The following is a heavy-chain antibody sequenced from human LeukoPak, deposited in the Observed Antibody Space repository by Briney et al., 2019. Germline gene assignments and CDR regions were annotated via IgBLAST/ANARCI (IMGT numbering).Heavy chain of an antibody. Sequence: GESLKISCKASGYSFISYWIGWVRQVPGEGLEWIGLIYPGDSDTRYSPSFQGQVTVSADKSISTAYLQWSSLQASDTAMYYCARHVSAGAIDYWGQGTLVTVSS. V-gene: IGHV5-51*01. CDR2: IYPGDSDT. CDR3: ARHVSAGAIDY. J-gene: IGHJ4*02. CDR1: GYSFISYW. D-gene: IGHD1-26*01.